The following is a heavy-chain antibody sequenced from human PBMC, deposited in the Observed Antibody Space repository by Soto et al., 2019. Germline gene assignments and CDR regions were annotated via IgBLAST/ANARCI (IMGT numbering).Heavy chain of an antibody. V-gene: IGHV1-8*01. CDR3: ARVEYSSSSGDYGMDV. CDR1: GYTFTSYD. Sequence: QVQLVQSGAEVKKPGASVKVSCKASGYTFTSYDINWVRQATGQGLEWMGWMNPNSGNTGNAQKFQGRVTMTRNTSISTAYMELSSLRSEDTAVYYCARVEYSSSSGDYGMDVWGQGTTVTVSS. CDR2: MNPNSGNT. D-gene: IGHD6-6*01. J-gene: IGHJ6*02.